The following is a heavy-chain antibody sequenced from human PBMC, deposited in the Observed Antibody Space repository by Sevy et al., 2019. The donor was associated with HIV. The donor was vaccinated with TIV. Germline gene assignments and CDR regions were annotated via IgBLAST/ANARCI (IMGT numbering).Heavy chain of an antibody. CDR3: AREGSSWYNGLNGFDP. Sequence: SETLSLTCAVSGYYIRNGYSWDWIRQAPGKGLEWIGNIHYSGTTNYNPSLKSRVTISVDTSMNQFSLKLTSVTAADTAVYYCAREGSSWYNGLNGFDPWGQGTLVTVSS. J-gene: IGHJ5*02. CDR2: IHYSGTT. V-gene: IGHV4-38-2*02. CDR1: GYYIRNGYS. D-gene: IGHD6-13*01.